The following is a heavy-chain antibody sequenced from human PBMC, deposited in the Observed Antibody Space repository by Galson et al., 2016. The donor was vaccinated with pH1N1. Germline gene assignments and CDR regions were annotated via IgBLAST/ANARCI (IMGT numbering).Heavy chain of an antibody. J-gene: IGHJ4*02. CDR3: GKWVPGMATVADDY. V-gene: IGHV1-2*02. CDR1: GYTFARYY. D-gene: IGHD5-24*01. CDR2: IDPNTGGT. Sequence: SVKVSCKASGYTFARYYIHWVRQAPGQGLEWMGWIDPNTGGTTYTQKFQGRVTMTRDTSSSTAYMELTRLSSDDTAVYYCGKWVPGMATVADDYWGQGTLVTVSS.